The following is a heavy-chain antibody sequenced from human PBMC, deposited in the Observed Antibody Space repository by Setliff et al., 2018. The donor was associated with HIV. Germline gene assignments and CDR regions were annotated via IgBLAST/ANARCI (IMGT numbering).Heavy chain of an antibody. D-gene: IGHD3-22*01. CDR2: ISASTNTV. CDR3: ATDPYYYDSSGHFDS. J-gene: IGHJ4*02. CDR1: GFTFNVYS. Sequence: PGGSLRLSCAASGFTFNVYSMNWVRQAPGKGLEWVSYISASTNTVYYADSVKGRFTISRDHARNSLYLQMNSLRAEDTAVYYCATDPYYYDSSGHFDSWGQGTLVTVSS. V-gene: IGHV3-48*01.